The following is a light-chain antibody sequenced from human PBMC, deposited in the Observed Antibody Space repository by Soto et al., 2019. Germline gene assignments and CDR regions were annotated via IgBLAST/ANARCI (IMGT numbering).Light chain of an antibody. CDR1: QSIDIY. CDR3: QQSYSHPT. CDR2: SAS. V-gene: IGKV1-39*01. Sequence: QLTQSPSSLSASVGDRVTITCRASQSIDIYLHWYQQKPGKAPKLLIYSASSSQRGVPSRFSGSGSGTDVTLTISSLQPEDSATYYCQQSYSHPTFGQGTKVEVK. J-gene: IGKJ1*01.